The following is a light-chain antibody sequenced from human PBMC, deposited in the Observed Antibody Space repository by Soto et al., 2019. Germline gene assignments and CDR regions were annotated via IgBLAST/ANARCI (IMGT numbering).Light chain of an antibody. CDR3: SSYTSSSSVI. J-gene: IGLJ2*01. CDR2: EVS. CDR1: SSDVGGYNY. V-gene: IGLV2-14*01. Sequence: QSALTQPASVSGSPGQSITISCTGTSSDVGGYNYVSWYQQHPGKAPKLMIYEVSNRPSGVSNRFSGSKSDTTASLTISGLQAEDEADYYCSSYTSSSSVIFGGGTKLTVL.